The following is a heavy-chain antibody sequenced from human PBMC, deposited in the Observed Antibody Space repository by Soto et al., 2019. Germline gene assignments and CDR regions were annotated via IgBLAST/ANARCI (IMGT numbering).Heavy chain of an antibody. CDR3: ARTLAAAAYYYYYGLDV. D-gene: IGHD6-13*01. V-gene: IGHV3-48*02. J-gene: IGHJ6*02. CDR2: ITSSSSTI. CDR1: GFTFSSYT. Sequence: EVQLVESGGGLVQPGGSPRLSCAASGFTFSSYTMNWVRQAPGKGREWVSYITSSSSTIYYADSVKGRFTISRDNAKNSLYLQMNSLRDEDTAMYYCARTLAAAAYYYYYGLDVWGQGTTVTVSS.